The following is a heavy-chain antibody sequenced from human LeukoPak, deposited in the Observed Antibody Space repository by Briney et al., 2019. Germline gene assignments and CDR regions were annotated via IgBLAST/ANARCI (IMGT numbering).Heavy chain of an antibody. V-gene: IGHV4-34*01. J-gene: IGHJ4*02. CDR2: INHSGST. Sequence: SETLSLTCAVYGGSFSGYYWSWIRQPPGKGLEWIGEINHSGSTNYNPSLKSRVTISVDTSKNQFSLELSSVTAADTAVYYCARRGYSGYPWPRSEYYFDYWGQGTLVTVSS. CDR3: ARRGYSGYPWPRSEYYFDY. CDR1: GGSFSGYY. D-gene: IGHD5-12*01.